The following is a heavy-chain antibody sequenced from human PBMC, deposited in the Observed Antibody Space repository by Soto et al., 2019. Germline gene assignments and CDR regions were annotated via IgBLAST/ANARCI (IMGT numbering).Heavy chain of an antibody. V-gene: IGHV3-21*01. CDR1: GFTFSSYS. CDR2: ISSSSSYI. CDR3: ARGRVRCPFDY. D-gene: IGHD3-3*01. J-gene: IGHJ4*02. Sequence: LRLFCAASGFTFSSYSMNWVRQAPGKGLEWVSSISSSSSYIYYADSVKGRFTISRDNAKNSLYLQMNSLTAEDTAVYYCARGRVRCPFDYWGQGTLVTVSS.